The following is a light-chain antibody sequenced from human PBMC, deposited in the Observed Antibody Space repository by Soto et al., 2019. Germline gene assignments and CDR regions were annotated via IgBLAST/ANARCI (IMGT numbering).Light chain of an antibody. CDR3: QQYNNWPPWT. CDR2: GAS. J-gene: IGKJ1*01. V-gene: IGKV3-15*01. CDR1: QSVXTN. Sequence: EIGLTQCPVMLSVSPGERVNLSCRASQSVXTNFACYKRKVGQAPRILSSGASTRATAIAARFSGSGSGREFTLTISSLQSEDFAVYYCQQYNNWPPWTFGQGTKVDIK.